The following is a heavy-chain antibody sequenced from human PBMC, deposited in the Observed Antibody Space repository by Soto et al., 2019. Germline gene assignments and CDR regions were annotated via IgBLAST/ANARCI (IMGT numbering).Heavy chain of an antibody. J-gene: IGHJ6*02. V-gene: IGHV5-10-1*01. Sequence: PGESLKISCKGSGYSFTSYWISWVRQMPGKGLEWMGRIDPSDSYTNYSPSFQGHVTISADKSISTAYLQWSSLKASVTAMYYCARHVRYSYQMNYYYYGMDVWGQGTTVTVSS. CDR2: IDPSDSYT. CDR1: GYSFTSYW. D-gene: IGHD5-18*01. CDR3: ARHVRYSYQMNYYYYGMDV.